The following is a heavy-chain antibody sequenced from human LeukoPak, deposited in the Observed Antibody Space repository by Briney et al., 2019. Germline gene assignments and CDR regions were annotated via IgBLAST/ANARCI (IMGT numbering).Heavy chain of an antibody. J-gene: IGHJ4*02. CDR3: ARVPSVWSGWYGGSFDY. CDR2: INHSGST. CDR1: GGSFSGYY. D-gene: IGHD6-19*01. Sequence: KASETLSLTCAVYGGSFSGYYWSWIRQPPGKGLEWIGEINHSGSTNYNPSLKSRVTISVDTSKNQFSLKLSSVTAADTAVYYCARVPSVWSGWYGGSFDYWGQGTLVTVSS. V-gene: IGHV4-34*01.